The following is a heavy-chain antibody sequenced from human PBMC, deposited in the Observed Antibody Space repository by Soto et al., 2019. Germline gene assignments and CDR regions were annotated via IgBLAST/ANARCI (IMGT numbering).Heavy chain of an antibody. V-gene: IGHV1-69*01. Sequence: QVQLVQSGAEVKKPGSSVKVSCKASVGTFSSYAISWVRQAPGQGLECMGGIIPVFGTANYSQKFQGRVTINADESTSTVYMELGSLSAEDTGVYYCARGWNDFPHWGQGTLVTVSS. D-gene: IGHD1-1*01. CDR1: VGTFSSYA. CDR3: ARGWNDFPH. CDR2: IIPVFGTA. J-gene: IGHJ1*01.